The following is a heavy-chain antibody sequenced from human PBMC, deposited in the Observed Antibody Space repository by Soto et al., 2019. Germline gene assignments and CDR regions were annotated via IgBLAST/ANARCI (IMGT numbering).Heavy chain of an antibody. V-gene: IGHV3-30-3*01. CDR2: ISYDGSNK. CDR3: ARAGGYEPYYYYGMDV. J-gene: IGHJ6*02. Sequence: GGSLRLSCASSGVTFSSYAMHWVRQAPGKGLEWVAVISYDGSNKYYADSVKGRFTISRDNSKNTLYLQMNSLRAEDTAVYYCARAGGYEPYYYYGMDVWGQGTTVTVSS. CDR1: GVTFSSYA. D-gene: IGHD5-12*01.